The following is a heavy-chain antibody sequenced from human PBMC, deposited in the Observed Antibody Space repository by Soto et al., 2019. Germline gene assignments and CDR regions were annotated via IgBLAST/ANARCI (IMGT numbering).Heavy chain of an antibody. CDR3: ARGNQGVTMVRGVIRPTPYYYGMDV. V-gene: IGHV4-34*01. CDR2: INHSGST. J-gene: IGHJ6*02. D-gene: IGHD3-10*01. Sequence: SETLSLTCAVYGGSFSGYYWSWIRQPPGKGLEWIGEINHSGSTNYNPSLKSRVTISVDTSKNQFSLRLSSVTAADTAVYYCARGNQGVTMVRGVIRPTPYYYGMDVWGQGTTVTVSS. CDR1: GGSFSGYY.